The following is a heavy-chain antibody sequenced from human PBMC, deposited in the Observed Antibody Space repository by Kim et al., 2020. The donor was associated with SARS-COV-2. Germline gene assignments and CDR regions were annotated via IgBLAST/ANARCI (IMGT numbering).Heavy chain of an antibody. Sequence: GGSLRLSCAASGFTFSDYYMSWIRQAPGKGLEWVSYISSSGSTIYYADSVKGRFTISRDNAKNSLYLQMNSLRAEDTAVYYCARNGGLAYCGGDCYSGAFDPWGQGTLVTVSS. V-gene: IGHV3-11*01. J-gene: IGHJ5*02. D-gene: IGHD2-21*02. CDR3: ARNGGLAYCGGDCYSGAFDP. CDR1: GFTFSDYY. CDR2: ISSSGSTI.